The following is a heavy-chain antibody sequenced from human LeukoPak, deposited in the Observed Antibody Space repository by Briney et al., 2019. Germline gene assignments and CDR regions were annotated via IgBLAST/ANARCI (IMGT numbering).Heavy chain of an antibody. CDR2: ISSSSSYI. CDR3: AREGDGYIPDY. CDR1: GFTFSSYS. D-gene: IGHD5-24*01. Sequence: VGSLRLSCAASGFTFSSYSMNWVRQAPGKGLEWVSSISSSSSYIYYADSVKGRFTISRDNAKNSLYLQMNSLRAEDTAVYYCAREGDGYIPDYWGQGTLVTVSS. V-gene: IGHV3-21*04. J-gene: IGHJ4*02.